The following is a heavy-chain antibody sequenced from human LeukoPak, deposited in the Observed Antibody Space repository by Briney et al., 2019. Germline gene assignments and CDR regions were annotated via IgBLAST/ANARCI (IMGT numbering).Heavy chain of an antibody. CDR3: ASPGDVFDI. Sequence: PWGSLRLSCAASGFTFSSYAMSWVRQAPGKGLEWVSAISGSGGSTYYADSVKGRFTTSRDNSKNTLYLQMSSLRAEDTAVYYCASPGDVFDIWGQGTMVTVSS. CDR1: GFTFSSYA. CDR2: ISGSGGST. V-gene: IGHV3-23*01. J-gene: IGHJ3*02.